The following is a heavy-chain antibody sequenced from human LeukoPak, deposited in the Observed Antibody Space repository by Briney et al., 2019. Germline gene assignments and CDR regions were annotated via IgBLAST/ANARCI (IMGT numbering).Heavy chain of an antibody. Sequence: QPGGSLRLSCVASGFPFSSYWMTWVRQAPGKGLEWVANIKQDGSKKSYVDSVKGRFTISRDNAKNSLYLQMISLRAEDTAIYYCTRVGYIDEGIDYWGQGTLVTVSS. D-gene: IGHD5-24*01. CDR1: GFPFSSYW. V-gene: IGHV3-7*04. CDR3: TRVGYIDEGIDY. J-gene: IGHJ4*02. CDR2: IKQDGSKK.